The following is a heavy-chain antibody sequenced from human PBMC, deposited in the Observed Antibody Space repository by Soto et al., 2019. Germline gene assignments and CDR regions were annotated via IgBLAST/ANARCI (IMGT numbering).Heavy chain of an antibody. J-gene: IGHJ5*02. V-gene: IGHV4-31*03. CDR2: IYYSGST. Sequence: QVQLQESGPGLVKPSQTLSLPCTVSGGSISSGGYYWSWISQHPGKGLEWIGYIYYSGSTYYNPSLKSRVTISVDTSKNQFSLKLSSVTSADTAVYYCARMANTAMFSWFDPWGQGTLVTVSS. CDR3: ARMANTAMFSWFDP. CDR1: GGSISSGGYY. D-gene: IGHD5-18*01.